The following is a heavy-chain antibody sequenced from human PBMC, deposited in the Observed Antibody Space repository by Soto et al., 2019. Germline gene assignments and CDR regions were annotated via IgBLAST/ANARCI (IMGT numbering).Heavy chain of an antibody. CDR3: ARGRYGDY. J-gene: IGHJ4*02. CDR2: ISAHIGNT. D-gene: IGHD1-1*01. V-gene: IGHV1-18*01. CDR1: GYTFTTYG. Sequence: QVHLVQSGAEVKKPGASVKVSCKASGYTFTTYGITWVRQAPGQGLEWMGWISAHIGNTNYAQKLQGRVTVTRDTSTSTGYMELMSLRSADTAVYYCARGRYGDYWGQGARVTVSS.